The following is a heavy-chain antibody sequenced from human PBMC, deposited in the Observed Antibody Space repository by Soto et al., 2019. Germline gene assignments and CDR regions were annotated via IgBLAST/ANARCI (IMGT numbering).Heavy chain of an antibody. CDR3: ARDYGGSLKRYYFDY. J-gene: IGHJ4*02. Sequence: TSETLSLTCTVSGGSISSYYWSWIRQPAGKGLEWIGRIYTSGSTNYNPSLKSRVTMSVDTSKNQFSLKLSSVTAADTAVYYCARDYGGSLKRYYFDYWGQGTLVTVSS. CDR1: GGSISSYY. V-gene: IGHV4-4*07. CDR2: IYTSGST. D-gene: IGHD2-15*01.